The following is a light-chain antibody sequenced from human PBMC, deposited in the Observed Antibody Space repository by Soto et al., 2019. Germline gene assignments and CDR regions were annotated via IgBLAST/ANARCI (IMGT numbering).Light chain of an antibody. CDR2: EVG. J-gene: IGLJ1*01. CDR3: SSYTSSSTLYV. Sequence: QSVLTQPASVSGSPGQSITISCTGTSSDVGGYNYVSWYQQHPGKAPKLMIYEVGNRPSGVSNHFSGSKSGNTASLTISGLQAEDEADYYCSSYTSSSTLYVFGTGTKVTVL. V-gene: IGLV2-14*01. CDR1: SSDVGGYNY.